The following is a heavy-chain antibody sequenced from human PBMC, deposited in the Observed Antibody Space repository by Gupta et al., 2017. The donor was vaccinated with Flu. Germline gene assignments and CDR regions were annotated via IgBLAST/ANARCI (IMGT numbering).Heavy chain of an antibody. CDR2: INTGMSDT. CDR1: GYTFRSHA. CDR3: ARLGYSSTDY. D-gene: IGHD6-13*01. Sequence: QVPFVQSGAEVKKPGASVQVSCKASGYTFRSHAIHWVRQAPGQRLEWMGWINTGMSDTRYSQKCQGRVTNTRDTSATTAYMELSSLRSEDTAIYYCARLGYSSTDYWGQGTLVTVSS. J-gene: IGHJ4*02. V-gene: IGHV1-3*04.